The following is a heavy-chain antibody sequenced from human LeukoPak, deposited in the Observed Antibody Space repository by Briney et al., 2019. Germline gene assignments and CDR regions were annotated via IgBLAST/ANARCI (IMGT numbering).Heavy chain of an antibody. CDR3: ARGYCSSTSCYLSHAFDI. J-gene: IGHJ3*02. V-gene: IGHV5-51*01. Sequence: GESLKISCKGSGYSFTSYWIGWVRQMPGKGLEWMGILYPGDSDTRYSPSFQGQVTISADKSISTAYLQWSSLKASDTAMYYCARGYCSSTSCYLSHAFDIWGQGTMVTVSS. D-gene: IGHD2-2*01. CDR2: LYPGDSDT. CDR1: GYSFTSYW.